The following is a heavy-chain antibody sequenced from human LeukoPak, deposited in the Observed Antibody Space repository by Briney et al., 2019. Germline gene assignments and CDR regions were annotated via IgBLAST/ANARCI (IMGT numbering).Heavy chain of an antibody. Sequence: SGGTLRLSCAASGFTFSSYGMSWVRQAPGKGLEWVSSINGNGGSTYYADSVKGRFTISRDNSKSTLYLQMNSLRAEDTAVYYCAKGPIPVFDYWGQGALVTVSS. CDR2: INGNGGST. J-gene: IGHJ4*02. CDR3: AKGPIPVFDY. CDR1: GFTFSSYG. V-gene: IGHV3-23*01.